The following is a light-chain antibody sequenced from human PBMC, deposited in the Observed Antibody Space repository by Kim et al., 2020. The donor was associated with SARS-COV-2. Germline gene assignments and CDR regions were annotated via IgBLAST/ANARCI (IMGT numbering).Light chain of an antibody. J-gene: IGLJ2*01. CDR3: CSRTASGTVL. V-gene: IGLV2-14*03. Sequence: QSALTQPASVSGSPGQSITISCTGTSSDISGYNYVSWYQQHPGKAPKVIIYDVSDRPSGVSNRFSGSKSGNTASLTISGLQPEDEANYYCCSRTASGTVLFGGGTQLTVL. CDR2: DVS. CDR1: SSDISGYNY.